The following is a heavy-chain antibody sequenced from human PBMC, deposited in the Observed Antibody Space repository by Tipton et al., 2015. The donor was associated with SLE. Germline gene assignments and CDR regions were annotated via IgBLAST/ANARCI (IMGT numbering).Heavy chain of an antibody. CDR3: ARDRSSDWYRDAFDI. J-gene: IGHJ3*02. V-gene: IGHV4-30-4*01. Sequence: TLSLTCTVSGGSISSGDYYWSWIRQPPGKGLEWIGYIYYSGSTYYNPSLKSRVTISVDTSKNQFSLKLSSVTAADTAVYYCARDRSSDWYRDAFDIWGQGTMVTVSS. D-gene: IGHD6-19*01. CDR1: GGSISSGDYY. CDR2: IYYSGST.